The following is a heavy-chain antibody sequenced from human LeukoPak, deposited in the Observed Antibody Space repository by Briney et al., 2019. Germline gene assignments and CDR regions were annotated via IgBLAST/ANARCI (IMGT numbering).Heavy chain of an antibody. J-gene: IGHJ4*02. D-gene: IGHD5-24*01. CDR1: GGSISSYY. V-gene: IGHV4-59*01. Sequence: SETLSLTCTVSGGSISSYYWSWIRQPPGKGLEWIGYIYYSGSTNYNPSLKSRVTISIDTSKNQFSLKMSSVTAADTAVYYCAKVLGGDDYLGLFDSWGQGTLVTVSS. CDR3: AKVLGGDDYLGLFDS. CDR2: IYYSGST.